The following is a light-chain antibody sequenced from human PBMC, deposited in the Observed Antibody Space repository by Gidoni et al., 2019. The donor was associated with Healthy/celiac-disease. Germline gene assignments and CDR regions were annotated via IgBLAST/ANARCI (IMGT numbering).Light chain of an antibody. Sequence: QSALTQPASVSGSPGQSITISCTGTSSDVGGYNYVSWYQQHPGKAPKLMSYDFSNRPSGVSNRFSGSKSGNTASLTISGLQAEDEADYYCSSYTSSSTLVVFGGGTKLTVL. CDR2: DFS. CDR1: SSDVGGYNY. V-gene: IGLV2-14*01. J-gene: IGLJ2*01. CDR3: SSYTSSSTLVV.